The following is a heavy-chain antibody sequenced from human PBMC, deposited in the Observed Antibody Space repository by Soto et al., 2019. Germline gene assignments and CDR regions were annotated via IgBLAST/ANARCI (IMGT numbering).Heavy chain of an antibody. CDR3: AKEPLRNWNCLDYFDY. CDR2: ISGSGGST. Sequence: GGSLRLSCAASGFTFSSYAMSWVRQAPGKGLEWVSAISGSGGSTYYADSVKGRFTISRDNSKNTLYLQMNSLRAEDTAVYYCAKEPLRNWNCLDYFDYWGQGTLVTVSS. V-gene: IGHV3-23*01. CDR1: GFTFSSYA. D-gene: IGHD1-7*01. J-gene: IGHJ4*02.